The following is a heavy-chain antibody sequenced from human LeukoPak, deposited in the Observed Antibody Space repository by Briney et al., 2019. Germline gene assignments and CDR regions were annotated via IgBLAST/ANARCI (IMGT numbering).Heavy chain of an antibody. Sequence: GESLKISCNGSGNISSTYCIGWVRHMPRKGLEWMGTIFPNGSDTRYSPPFEGQVTITADRSLSTAYLQWSTLKAPGSAVYYCARQIGYCNGRGCYDDY. CDR1: GNISSTYC. CDR3: ARQIGYCNGRGCYDDY. D-gene: IGHD2-15*01. J-gene: IGHJ6*03. V-gene: IGHV5-51*01. CDR2: IFPNGSDT.